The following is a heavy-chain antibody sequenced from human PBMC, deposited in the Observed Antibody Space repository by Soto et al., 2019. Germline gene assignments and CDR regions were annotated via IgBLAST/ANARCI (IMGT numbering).Heavy chain of an antibody. CDR3: ARSMYYYDSSGYYRFDY. CDR1: SLNKNGMC. V-gene: IGHV2-70*01. Sequence: SLNKNGMCVSWIRQPPGKALEWLALIDWDDDKYYSTSLKTRLTISKDTSKNQVVLTMTNMDPVDTATYYCARSMYYYDSSGYYRFDYWGQGTLVTVSS. CDR2: IDWDDDK. D-gene: IGHD3-22*01. J-gene: IGHJ4*02.